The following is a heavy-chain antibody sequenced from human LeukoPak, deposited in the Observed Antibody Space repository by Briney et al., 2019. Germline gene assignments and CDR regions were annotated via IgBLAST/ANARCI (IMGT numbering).Heavy chain of an antibody. J-gene: IGHJ5*02. CDR2: IIPIFGTA. V-gene: IGHV1-69*01. CDR3: ARDSDDYGDYFWFDL. Sequence: SVKVSCKASGGTFSSYAISWVRQAPGQGLEWMGGIIPIFGTANYAQKFQGRVTITADESTSTAYMELSSLRSEDTAVYYCARDSDDYGDYFWFDLWGQGTLVTVSS. CDR1: GGTFSSYA. D-gene: IGHD4-17*01.